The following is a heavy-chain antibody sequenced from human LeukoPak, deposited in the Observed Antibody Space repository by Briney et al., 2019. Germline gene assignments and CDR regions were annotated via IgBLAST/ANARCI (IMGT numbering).Heavy chain of an antibody. V-gene: IGHV4-34*01. Sequence: SETLSLTCAVYGGSFSGYYWSWIRQPPGKGLEWIGEINHSGSTNYNPSLKSRVTISVDTSKNQFSLKLSSVTAADTAVYFCARQAGSGVAAPGSPYFDYWGQGTLVTVSS. CDR3: ARQAGSGVAAPGSPYFDY. CDR1: GGSFSGYY. CDR2: INHSGST. D-gene: IGHD6-13*01. J-gene: IGHJ4*02.